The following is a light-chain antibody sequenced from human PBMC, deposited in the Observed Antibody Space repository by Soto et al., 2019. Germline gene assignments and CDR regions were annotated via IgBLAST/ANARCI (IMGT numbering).Light chain of an antibody. Sequence: EMVLTQSPAILSLSPGERATLFCTAIQSVSSYLAWYQQKPGQAPRLLIYDASNRATGIPARFGGSGSGTDFTLTLSSLEPEDSAVYYCQQRSNWPPGLTFGGGTKVEI. CDR2: DAS. V-gene: IGKV3-11*01. CDR1: QSVSSY. J-gene: IGKJ4*01. CDR3: QQRSNWPPGLT.